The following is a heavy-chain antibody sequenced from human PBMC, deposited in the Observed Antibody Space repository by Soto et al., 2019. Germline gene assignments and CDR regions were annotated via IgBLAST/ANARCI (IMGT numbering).Heavy chain of an antibody. CDR1: GYTFTCYA. CDR2: INTNTGNP. D-gene: IGHD6-13*01. J-gene: IGHJ6*02. V-gene: IGHV7-4-1*01. Sequence: ASVKVSCKASGYTFTCYAMNWVRQAPGQGLEWMGWINTNTGNPTYAQGFTGRFVFSLDTSVSTAYLQICSLKAEDTAVYYCARSPYRSSWYPGWGFYYYYYGMDVWGQGTTVTVSS. CDR3: ARSPYRSSWYPGWGFYYYYYGMDV.